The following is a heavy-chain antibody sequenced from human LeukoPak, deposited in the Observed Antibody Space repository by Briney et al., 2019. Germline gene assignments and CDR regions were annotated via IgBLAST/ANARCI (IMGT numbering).Heavy chain of an antibody. Sequence: GGSLRLSCAASGFTFSYYAMSWVRQAPGKGLEWVSGISGSGDSTYYADSVKGRFAIFRDNSKNTLYLQMNSLRVEDTAVYYCAREVRAYGGYSQSDYWGQGTLVTVSS. D-gene: IGHD5-12*01. CDR3: AREVRAYGGYSQSDY. CDR2: ISGSGDST. CDR1: GFTFSYYA. J-gene: IGHJ4*02. V-gene: IGHV3-23*01.